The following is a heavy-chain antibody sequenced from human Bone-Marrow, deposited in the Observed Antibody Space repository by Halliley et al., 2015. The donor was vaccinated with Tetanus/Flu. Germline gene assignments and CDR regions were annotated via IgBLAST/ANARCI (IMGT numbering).Heavy chain of an antibody. V-gene: IGHV3-64D*06. Sequence: ISGNGGDTYYADSVKGRFTISRDNSKNTLYLQMSSLRVEDTAVFYCARGGLYYSYYYDMDVWGQGTTVTVSS. CDR3: ARGGLYYSYYYDMDV. CDR2: ISGNGGDT. J-gene: IGHJ6*02. D-gene: IGHD6-25*01.